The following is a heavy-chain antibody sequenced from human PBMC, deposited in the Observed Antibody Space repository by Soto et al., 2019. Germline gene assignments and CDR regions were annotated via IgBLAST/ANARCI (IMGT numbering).Heavy chain of an antibody. CDR2: ISGSGDGT. V-gene: IGHV3-23*01. D-gene: IGHD5-18*01. CDR3: AGPGYSSQDY. Sequence: LRLSCAASGFTFSSFALSWVRQAPGKGLEWVSAISGSGDGTDYADSVKGRFTISRDNSKNTLYLQMNSLRAEDTAVYYCAGPGYSSQDYWGQGALVTVS. J-gene: IGHJ4*02. CDR1: GFTFSSFA.